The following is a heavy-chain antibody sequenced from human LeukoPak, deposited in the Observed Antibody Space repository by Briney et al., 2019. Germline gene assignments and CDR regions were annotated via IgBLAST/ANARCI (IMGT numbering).Heavy chain of an antibody. CDR2: IYYSGST. V-gene: IGHV4-59*08. J-gene: IGHJ4*02. D-gene: IGHD3-22*01. Sequence: SETLSLTCTVSGGSISSYYWSWIRQPPGKGLEWIGYIYYSGSTNYNSSLKSRVTISVDTSKNQFSLKLSSVTAADTAVYYCARGPPNGHDDSSGYYVPACLDFWGQGTLVTVSS. CDR1: GGSISSYY. CDR3: ARGPPNGHDDSSGYYVPACLDF.